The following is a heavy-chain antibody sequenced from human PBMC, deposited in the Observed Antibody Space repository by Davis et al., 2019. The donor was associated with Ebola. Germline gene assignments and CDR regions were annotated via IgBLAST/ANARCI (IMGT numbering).Heavy chain of an antibody. CDR1: GFTFSGYA. V-gene: IGHV3-30*04. CDR2: ISYDGSNK. CDR3: AKDLGYYGVDV. J-gene: IGHJ6*02. Sequence: GGSLRLSCVASGFTFSGYAMHWVRQAPGKGLEWVAVISYDGSNKYYADSVKGRFTISRDNSKNTLYLQMNSLRAEDTAVYYCAKDLGYYGVDVWGQGTTVTVSS.